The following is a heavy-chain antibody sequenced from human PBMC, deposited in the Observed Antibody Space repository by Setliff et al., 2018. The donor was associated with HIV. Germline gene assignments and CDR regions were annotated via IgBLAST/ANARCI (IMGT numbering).Heavy chain of an antibody. CDR3: ARGQGCGGGCHYAFEM. D-gene: IGHD2-21*02. Sequence: SETLSLTCSVSGYSISNGYYWGWFRQSPGKGLEWIATIYQTGSIYYNPSLQNRVTLLLDMSKNQFSLKLSSATAADTAVYYCARGQGCGGGCHYAFEMWGQGTMVTVSS. CDR1: GYSISNGYY. V-gene: IGHV4-38-2*02. CDR2: IYQTGSI. J-gene: IGHJ3*02.